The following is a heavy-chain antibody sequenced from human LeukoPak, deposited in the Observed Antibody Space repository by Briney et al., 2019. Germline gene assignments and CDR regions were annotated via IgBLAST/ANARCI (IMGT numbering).Heavy chain of an antibody. J-gene: IGHJ5*02. D-gene: IGHD3-22*01. Sequence: GGSLRLSCAASGFTFSNAWMSWVRQAPGKGLEWVASIKQDGSQTYYVDSVKGRFTISRDNAQNSLYLQMNSLRAEDTAVYYCARAYYFHGSGSYPDRWGQGTLVTVSS. CDR3: ARAYYFHGSGSYPDR. V-gene: IGHV3-7*04. CDR1: GFTFSNAW. CDR2: IKQDGSQT.